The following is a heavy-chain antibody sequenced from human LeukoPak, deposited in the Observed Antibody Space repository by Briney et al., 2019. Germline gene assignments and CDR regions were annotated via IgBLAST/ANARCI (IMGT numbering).Heavy chain of an antibody. CDR1: GGSFSGYY. V-gene: IGHV4-34*01. D-gene: IGHD6-6*01. J-gene: IGHJ4*02. CDR3: ARDQVDYSISDYFDY. CDR2: INHSGST. Sequence: SETLSLTCAVYGGSFSGYYWSWIRQPPGKGLEWIGEINHSGSTNYNPSLKSRVTISVDTSKNQFSLNLSSVTAADTAVYYCARDQVDYSISDYFDYWGKGTLVTVSS.